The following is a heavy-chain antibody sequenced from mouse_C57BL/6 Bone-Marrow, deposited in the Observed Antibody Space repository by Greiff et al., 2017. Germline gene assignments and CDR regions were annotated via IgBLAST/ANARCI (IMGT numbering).Heavy chain of an antibody. Sequence: EVKLMESEGGLVQPGRSLKLSCTASGFTFSDYYLAWVRPVPEKGLEWVANINYDGSSTNYLDSLKGRFIISRDNAKNMLYLQMSSLKSEDTATYYCARDNYYGFDYWGQGTTLTVSS. CDR3: ARDNYYGFDY. CDR1: GFTFSDYY. J-gene: IGHJ2*01. CDR2: INYDGSST. V-gene: IGHV5-16*01. D-gene: IGHD1-1*01.